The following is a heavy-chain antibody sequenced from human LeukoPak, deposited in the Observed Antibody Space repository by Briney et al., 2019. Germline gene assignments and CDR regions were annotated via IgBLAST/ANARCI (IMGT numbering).Heavy chain of an antibody. Sequence: ASVKVSCKASGYTFTGYYMHWVRQAPGQGLEWMEWINPNSGGTNYAQKFQGRVTMTRDTSISTADMELSRLRSDDTAVYYCGAYGDYGFYFDYWGQGTLVTVSS. J-gene: IGHJ4*02. CDR3: GAYGDYGFYFDY. V-gene: IGHV1-2*02. D-gene: IGHD4-17*01. CDR2: INPNSGGT. CDR1: GYTFTGYY.